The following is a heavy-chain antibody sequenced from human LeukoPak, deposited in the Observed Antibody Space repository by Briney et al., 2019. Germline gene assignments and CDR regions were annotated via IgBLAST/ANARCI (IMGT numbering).Heavy chain of an antibody. D-gene: IGHD5-24*01. CDR2: IYYSGST. CDR1: GGSISSNHYY. V-gene: IGHV4-39*07. CDR3: ARDGEMATIENYFDY. Sequence: SETLSLTCTVSGGSISSNHYYWGWIRQPPGKGLEWIGSIYYSGSTHYNPSLKSRVTISIDTSKNQFSLKLSSVTAADTAFYYCARDGEMATIENYFDYWGQGTLVTVSS. J-gene: IGHJ4*02.